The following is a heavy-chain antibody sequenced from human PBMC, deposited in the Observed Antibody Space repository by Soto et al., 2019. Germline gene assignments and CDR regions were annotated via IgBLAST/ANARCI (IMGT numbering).Heavy chain of an antibody. Sequence: ASVKVSCKASGYTFTSYGISWVRQAPGQGLEWMGWISAYNGNTNYAQKLQGRVTMTTDTSTSTAYMELRSLRSDDTAVYYCARDLEMATIEGSETFDYWGQGTLVTVSS. CDR2: ISAYNGNT. CDR3: ARDLEMATIEGSETFDY. D-gene: IGHD5-12*01. J-gene: IGHJ4*02. V-gene: IGHV1-18*01. CDR1: GYTFTSYG.